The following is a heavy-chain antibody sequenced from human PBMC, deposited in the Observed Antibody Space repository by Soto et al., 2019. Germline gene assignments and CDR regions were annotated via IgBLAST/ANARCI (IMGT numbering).Heavy chain of an antibody. V-gene: IGHV4-31*03. CDR2: IYYSGST. CDR3: ARATAKAAAGTCFDY. D-gene: IGHD6-13*01. Sequence: SETLSLTCTVSGGSISSGGYYWSWIRQHPGKGLEWIGYIYYSGSTYYNPSLKSRVTISVDTSKNQFSLKLSSVTAADTAVYYCARATAKAAAGTCFDYWGQGTLVTVSS. CDR1: GGSISSGGYY. J-gene: IGHJ4*02.